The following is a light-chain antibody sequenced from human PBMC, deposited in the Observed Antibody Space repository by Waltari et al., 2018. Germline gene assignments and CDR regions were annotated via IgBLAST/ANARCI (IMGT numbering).Light chain of an antibody. CDR3: QQSYSTPPA. V-gene: IGKV1-39*01. CDR2: AAS. Sequence: DIQMTQSPSSLSASVGDRVTITCRASQSIRSYLNWYHQEPGKAPKLLIYAASSLQSGVPSRFSGSGSGTDFTLTISSLQPEDFATYYCQQSYSTPPAFGGGTKVEIK. J-gene: IGKJ4*01. CDR1: QSIRSY.